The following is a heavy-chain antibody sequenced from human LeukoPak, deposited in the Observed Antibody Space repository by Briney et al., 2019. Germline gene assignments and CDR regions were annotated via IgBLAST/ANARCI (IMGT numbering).Heavy chain of an antibody. J-gene: IGHJ4*02. D-gene: IGHD6-19*01. Sequence: GGSLRLSCAASGFTFSTYWMSWVRQAPGKGLEWVANIKQDGSEKYYVDSVKGRFTISRDNAKNSLYLQMNSLRAEDTAVYYCAREARNSSGWYDYWGQGTLVTVSS. CDR1: GFTFSTYW. CDR3: AREARNSSGWYDY. V-gene: IGHV3-7*01. CDR2: IKQDGSEK.